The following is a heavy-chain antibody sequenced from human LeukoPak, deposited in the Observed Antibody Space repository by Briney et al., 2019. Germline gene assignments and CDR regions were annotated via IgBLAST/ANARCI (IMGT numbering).Heavy chain of an antibody. J-gene: IGHJ4*02. CDR3: ARSPVRCSSTTCFGFYFDY. CDR2: IYHSGST. V-gene: IGHV4-38-2*02. D-gene: IGHD2-2*01. CDR1: GYSISSGYY. Sequence: SETLSLTCTVSGYSISSGYYWGWIRQPPGKGLEWIGSIYHSGSTYYNPSLKSRVTISVGTSKNRFSLKLSSVTAADTAVYYCARSPVRCSSTTCFGFYFDYWGQGTLVTVSS.